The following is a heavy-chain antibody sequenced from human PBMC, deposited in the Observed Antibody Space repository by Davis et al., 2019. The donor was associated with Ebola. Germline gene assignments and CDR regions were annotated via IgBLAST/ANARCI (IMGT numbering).Heavy chain of an antibody. Sequence: SETLSLTCAVYGGSFGNYYWTWIRQPPGRGLEWLGEIDHSGSTNYNPSLKTRITISIDTSKNQFSLRLSSVTAADTAVYYCGRVVASEGIWGQGTTVTVSS. V-gene: IGHV4-34*01. CDR3: GRVVASEGI. J-gene: IGHJ6*02. CDR2: IDHSGST. D-gene: IGHD5-12*01. CDR1: GGSFGNYY.